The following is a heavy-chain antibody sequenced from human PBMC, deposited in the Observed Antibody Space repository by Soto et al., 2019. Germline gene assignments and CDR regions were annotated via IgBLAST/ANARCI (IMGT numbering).Heavy chain of an antibody. J-gene: IGHJ6*02. Sequence: GASVKVSCKPSEDTFSIYTLSWVRQAPGQGLVWMGRVLPFLDVTTYSQRFQGRVTITADRSTTTAYMELSSLRSEDTAVYYCARDRDAAMASYYYYVMDVCGQGTSVTGSS. CDR1: EDTFSIYT. CDR2: VLPFLDVT. D-gene: IGHD3-10*01. V-gene: IGHV1-69*04. CDR3: ARDRDAAMASYYYYVMDV.